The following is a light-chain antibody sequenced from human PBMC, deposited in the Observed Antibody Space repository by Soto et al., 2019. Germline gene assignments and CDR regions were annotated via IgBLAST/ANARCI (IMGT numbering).Light chain of an antibody. CDR1: SSNIGAGYD. Sequence: QLVLTQPPSVSGAPGQRVTISCTGSSSNIGAGYDVHWYQQLPGTDPKLLIYGNSNRPSGVPDRFSGSKSGTSASLAITGLQAEDGADYYCQSYDSSLWVFGGGTKLTVL. CDR3: QSYDSSLWV. J-gene: IGLJ3*02. V-gene: IGLV1-40*01. CDR2: GNS.